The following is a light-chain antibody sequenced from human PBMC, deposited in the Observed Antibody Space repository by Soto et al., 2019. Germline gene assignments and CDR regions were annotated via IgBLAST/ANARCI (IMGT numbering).Light chain of an antibody. V-gene: IGKV3-15*01. CDR1: QSVSSN. J-gene: IGKJ4*01. CDR3: QQYNNWPLT. CDR2: GAS. Sequence: ETVMTQSPAILSVSPGERATLSCRASQSVSSNLAWYQQRPGQAPRLLIYGASTRATGVPARFSGSGSGTEFALTISSLQSEDFAVYYCQQYNNWPLTFGGGTKVEIK.